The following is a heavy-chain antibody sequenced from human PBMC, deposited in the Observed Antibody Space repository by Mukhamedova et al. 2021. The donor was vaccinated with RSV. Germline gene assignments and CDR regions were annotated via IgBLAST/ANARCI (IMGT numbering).Heavy chain of an antibody. CDR2: ISSSGSSI. J-gene: IGHJ4*02. CDR3: ARAHCSSTTCYRFDY. V-gene: IGHV3-48*03. D-gene: IGHD2-2*02. Sequence: YISSSGSSIYYADSVKGRITISRDNAKNSLYLQMDSLRAEDTAVYYCARAHCSSTTCYRFDYWCQGTLVTVSS.